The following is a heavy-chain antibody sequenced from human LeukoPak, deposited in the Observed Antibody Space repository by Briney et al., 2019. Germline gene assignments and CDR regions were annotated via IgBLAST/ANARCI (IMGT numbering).Heavy chain of an antibody. V-gene: IGHV3-53*01. Sequence: GGSLKLSCAVSGFTFSSHAMSWVRQAPGKGLEWVSVIYSGGSTYYADSVKGRFTISRDNSKNTLYLQMNSLRAEDTAVYYCASGRYSSRPGGFDYWGQGTLVTVSS. CDR1: GFTFSSHA. D-gene: IGHD6-13*01. CDR2: IYSGGST. CDR3: ASGRYSSRPGGFDY. J-gene: IGHJ4*02.